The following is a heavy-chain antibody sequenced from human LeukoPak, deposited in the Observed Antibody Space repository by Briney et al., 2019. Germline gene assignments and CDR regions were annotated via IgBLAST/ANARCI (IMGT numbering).Heavy chain of an antibody. D-gene: IGHD1-1*01. CDR1: GFTFSSYA. Sequence: GGSLRLSCAASGFTFSSYAMSWVRQAPGKGLEWVSAISVSGGITYYADSVKGRFTISRDNSKNTLYLQMNSLRAEDTAVYYCAKDRWTEVDAFDIWGQGTMVTVSS. CDR2: ISVSGGIT. V-gene: IGHV3-23*01. CDR3: AKDRWTEVDAFDI. J-gene: IGHJ3*02.